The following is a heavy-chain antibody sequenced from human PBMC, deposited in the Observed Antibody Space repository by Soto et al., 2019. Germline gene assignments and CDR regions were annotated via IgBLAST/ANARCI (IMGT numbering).Heavy chain of an antibody. V-gene: IGHV4-34*01. D-gene: IGHD3-3*01. CDR2: INHSGST. CDR3: AGFSRFDGTPFDY. Sequence: PSETLSLTCPVYAGSFSGYYWTWIRQPPGKGLEWIGEINHSGSTNYNPSLKSQVTISVDTSKNQFSLKLSSVTAADTAVYYCAGFSRFDGTPFDYWGQGTLVTVSS. CDR1: AGSFSGYY. J-gene: IGHJ4*02.